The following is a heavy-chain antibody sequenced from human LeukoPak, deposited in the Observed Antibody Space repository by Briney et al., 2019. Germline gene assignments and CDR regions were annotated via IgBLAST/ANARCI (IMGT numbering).Heavy chain of an antibody. J-gene: IGHJ4*02. D-gene: IGHD3-10*01. V-gene: IGHV4-4*02. CDR1: GGSISSSNW. Sequence: PSGTLSLTCAVSGGSISSSNWWSWVRQPPGKGLEWIGEIYHSGSTDYNPSLKSRVTISVDKSKNQFSLKLSSVTAADTAVYYCARLGYYGSGSYPDYWGQGTLVTVSS. CDR3: ARLGYYGSGSYPDY. CDR2: IYHSGST.